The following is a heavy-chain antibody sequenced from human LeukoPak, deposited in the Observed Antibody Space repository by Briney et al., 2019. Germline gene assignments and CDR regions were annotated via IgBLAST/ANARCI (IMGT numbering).Heavy chain of an antibody. Sequence: GGSLRLSCAASGFTFSSYGMSWVRQAPGKGLEWVSAISGSGGSTYYADSVKGRFTISRDNSKNTLYLQMNSLRAEDTAVYYCAKEYYDSSGYYLYYFDYWGQGTLVTVSS. D-gene: IGHD3-22*01. J-gene: IGHJ4*02. V-gene: IGHV3-23*01. CDR1: GFTFSSYG. CDR2: ISGSGGST. CDR3: AKEYYDSSGYYLYYFDY.